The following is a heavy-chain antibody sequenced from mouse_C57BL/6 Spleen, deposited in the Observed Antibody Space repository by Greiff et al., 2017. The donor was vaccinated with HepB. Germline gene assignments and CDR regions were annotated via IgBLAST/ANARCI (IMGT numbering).Heavy chain of an antibody. V-gene: IGHV1-18*01. CDR3: ARSHYEYDGDWYFDV. D-gene: IGHD2-4*01. CDR2: INPNNGGT. CDR1: GYTFTDYN. J-gene: IGHJ1*03. Sequence: EVQLQQSGPELVKPGASVKIPCKASGYTFTDYNMDWVKQSHGKSLEWIGDINPNNGGTIYNQKFKGKATLTVDKSSSTAYMELRSLTSEDTAVYYCARSHYEYDGDWYFDVWGTGTTVTVSS.